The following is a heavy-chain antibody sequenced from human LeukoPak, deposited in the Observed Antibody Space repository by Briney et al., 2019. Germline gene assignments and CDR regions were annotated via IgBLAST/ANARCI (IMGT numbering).Heavy chain of an antibody. D-gene: IGHD2-2*01. CDR2: ISDSGGTT. CDR3: AKDRGIVVVPTLFDY. J-gene: IGHJ4*02. V-gene: IGHV3-23*01. Sequence: PGGSLRLSCTASGFTFSGSTMSWVRQAPGKGLEWVSGISDSGGTTRHADSEKGRFTISRDNSKNTLYLRMNSLRAEDTAVYYCAKDRGIVVVPTLFDYWGQGTLVTVSS. CDR1: GFTFSGST.